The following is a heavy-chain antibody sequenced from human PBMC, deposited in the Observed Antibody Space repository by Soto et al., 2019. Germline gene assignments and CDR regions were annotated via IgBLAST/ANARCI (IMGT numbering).Heavy chain of an antibody. J-gene: IGHJ6*03. CDR1: GFTFSSYS. V-gene: IGHV3-48*01. D-gene: IGHD2-15*01. CDR2: ISSSSSTI. CDR3: ARGAGYCSGGSCYYYYMDV. Sequence: GGSLRLSCAASGFTFSSYSMNWVRQAPGTGLEWVSYISSSSSTIYYGDSVKGSFTISRDNAKNSLYLQMNSLRAEDTAVYYCARGAGYCSGGSCYYYYMDVWGKGTTVTVSS.